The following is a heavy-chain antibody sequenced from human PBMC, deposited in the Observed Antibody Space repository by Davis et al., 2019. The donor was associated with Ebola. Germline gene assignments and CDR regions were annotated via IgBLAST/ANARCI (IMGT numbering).Heavy chain of an antibody. J-gene: IGHJ6*02. CDR1: GLPFSSYS. V-gene: IGHV3-21*01. Sequence: GESLKISCAASGLPFSSYSMSWVRQAPGKGLEWVSSISSRSYNKYYADSVKGRFIISRDNAKNSLYLHMNSLRAEDTAVYYCARSSVWGQGTTATVSS. CDR2: ISSRSYNK. CDR3: ARSSV.